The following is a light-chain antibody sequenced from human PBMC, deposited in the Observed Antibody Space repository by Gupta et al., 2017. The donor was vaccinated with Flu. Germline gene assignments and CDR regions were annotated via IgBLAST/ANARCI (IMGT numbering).Light chain of an antibody. J-gene: IGKJ4*01. V-gene: IGKV1-9*01. CDR3: QQLNNYPYALT. Sequence: DIQLTQSPSFLSASVGDRVTITCRASQGISSYLAWYQQKPGKAPKLLIYAASTLQSGVPSRFSGSGSGTEFTLTISSLQPEDFATYYCQQLNNYPYALTFGGGTKVEIK. CDR1: QGISSY. CDR2: AAS.